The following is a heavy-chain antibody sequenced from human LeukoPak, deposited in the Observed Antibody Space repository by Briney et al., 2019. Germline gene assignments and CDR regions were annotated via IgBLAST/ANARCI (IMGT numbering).Heavy chain of an antibody. CDR3: ARDHCSGGSCYRGGAFDI. CDR2: INPNSGGT. CDR1: GYTFTGYY. D-gene: IGHD2-15*01. V-gene: IGHV1-2*02. J-gene: IGHJ3*02. Sequence: ASVKVSCKASGYTFTGYYMHWVRQAPGQGLEWMGWINPNSGGTNYAQKFQGRVTMTRDTSISTAYMELSRLRSDGTAVYYCARDHCSGGSCYRGGAFDIWGQGTMVTISS.